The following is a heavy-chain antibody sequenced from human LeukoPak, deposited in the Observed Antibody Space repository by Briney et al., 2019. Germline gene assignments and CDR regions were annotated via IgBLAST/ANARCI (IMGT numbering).Heavy chain of an antibody. Sequence: GGSLRLSCAASGFTFSSYSMKWVRQAPGKGLEWVSSISSSSNYIYYADSVKGRFTISRDNAKNSLYLQMHSLRAEDTSVYYCARAGVNYDSSGYFPDDAFDIWGQGTMVTVSS. CDR1: GFTFSSYS. CDR2: ISSSSNYI. CDR3: ARAGVNYDSSGYFPDDAFDI. J-gene: IGHJ3*02. V-gene: IGHV3-21*01. D-gene: IGHD3-22*01.